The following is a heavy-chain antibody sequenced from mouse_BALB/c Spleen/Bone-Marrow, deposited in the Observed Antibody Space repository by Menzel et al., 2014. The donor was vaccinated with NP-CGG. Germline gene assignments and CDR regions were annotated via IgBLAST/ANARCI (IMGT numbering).Heavy chain of an antibody. Sequence: EVKLMESGGGLVQPGGSLKLSCAASGFTFSSYTMSWVRQTPEKRLEWVAYISNGGGSTYYPDTVKGRFTISRDNAKNTLYLQMSSLKSEDTAMYYCARHKNWVFYYWGQGTTLTVSS. D-gene: IGHD4-1*01. CDR1: GFTFSSYT. CDR2: ISNGGGST. V-gene: IGHV5-12-2*01. J-gene: IGHJ2*01. CDR3: ARHKNWVFYY.